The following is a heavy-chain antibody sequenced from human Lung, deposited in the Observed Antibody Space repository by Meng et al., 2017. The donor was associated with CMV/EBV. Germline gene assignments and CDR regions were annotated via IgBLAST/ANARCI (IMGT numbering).Heavy chain of an antibody. CDR1: GYNFTGYY. V-gene: IGHV1-2*02. CDR2: INPNSGGT. J-gene: IGHJ6*02. CDR3: ARVKRYCTGGTCSSTGYYGRDV. Sequence: ASVKVSXKASGYNFTGYYIHWVRQAPGQGLEWMGWINPNSGGTNYAQKFQGRITMTGDTSITTAYMELSRLRSDDMAVYHCARVKRYCTGGTCSSTGYYGRDVWGQGTXVNVAS. D-gene: IGHD2-15*01.